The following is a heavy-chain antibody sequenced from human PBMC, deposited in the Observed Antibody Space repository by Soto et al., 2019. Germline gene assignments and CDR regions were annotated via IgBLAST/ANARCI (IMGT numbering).Heavy chain of an antibody. CDR3: ARDRGYCSGGSCYPFTFDI. CDR1: GLTFSSYD. V-gene: IGHV3-13*01. CDR2: IGTAGDT. D-gene: IGHD2-15*01. Sequence: ESGGGLVQPGGSLRLSCAASGLTFSSYDMHWVRQATGKGLEWVSAIGTAGDTYYPGSVKGRFTISRENAKNSLYLQMNSLRAEDTAVYYCARDRGYCSGGSCYPFTFDIWGQGTMVTVSS. J-gene: IGHJ3*02.